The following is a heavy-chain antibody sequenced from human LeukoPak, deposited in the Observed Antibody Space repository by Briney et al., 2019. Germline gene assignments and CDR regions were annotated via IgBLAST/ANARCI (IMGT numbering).Heavy chain of an antibody. CDR3: ARVVAATYFDY. D-gene: IGHD2-15*01. J-gene: IGHJ4*02. V-gene: IGHV3-48*01. CDR1: GFTFNTYT. Sequence: PGGSLRLSCAASGFTFNTYTMNWVRQAPGKGLEWVSYISGSSGIIDYADSVRGRFTISRDNAKNSLYLQMNSLRAEDTAVYYCARVVAATYFDYWGQGTLVTVSS. CDR2: ISGSSGII.